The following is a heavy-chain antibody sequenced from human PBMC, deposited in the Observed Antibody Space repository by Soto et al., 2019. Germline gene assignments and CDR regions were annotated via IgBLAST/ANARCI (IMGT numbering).Heavy chain of an antibody. CDR2: IIPIFGTA. CDR3: AREATTSEEGAFDI. Sequence: SVKVSCEASGGTFSSYAISWVRQAPGQGLEWMGGIIPIFGTANYAQKFQGRVTITADESTSTAYMELSSLRSEDTAVYHCAREATTSEEGAFDIWGQGTMVTVS. CDR1: GGTFSSYA. J-gene: IGHJ3*02. D-gene: IGHD1-1*01. V-gene: IGHV1-69*13.